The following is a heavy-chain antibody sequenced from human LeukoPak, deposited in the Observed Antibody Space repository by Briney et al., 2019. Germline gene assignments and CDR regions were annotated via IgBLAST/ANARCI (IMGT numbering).Heavy chain of an antibody. V-gene: IGHV3-7*01. CDR2: IKQDGSEK. CDR3: ARDAIVGAISNDY. J-gene: IGHJ4*02. Sequence: GGSLRLSCAASGFTFSSYWMSWVRQAPGKGLEWVANIKQDGSEKYYVDSVKGRFTISRDNAKNSLYLQVNSLRAEDTAVYYCARDAIVGAISNDYWGQGTLVTVSS. CDR1: GFTFSSYW. D-gene: IGHD1-26*01.